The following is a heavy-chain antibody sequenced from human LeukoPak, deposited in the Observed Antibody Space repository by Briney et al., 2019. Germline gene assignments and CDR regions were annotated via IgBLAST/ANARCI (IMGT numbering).Heavy chain of an antibody. D-gene: IGHD1-26*01. CDR2: IYYSGST. Sequence: SETLSLTCTVSGGSISSYYWSWIRQPPGKGLERIGYIYYSGSTNYNPSLKSRVTISVDTSKNQFSLKLSSVTAADTAVYYCARDIGGATLDYWGQGTLVTVSS. CDR1: GGSISSYY. CDR3: ARDIGGATLDY. V-gene: IGHV4-59*01. J-gene: IGHJ4*02.